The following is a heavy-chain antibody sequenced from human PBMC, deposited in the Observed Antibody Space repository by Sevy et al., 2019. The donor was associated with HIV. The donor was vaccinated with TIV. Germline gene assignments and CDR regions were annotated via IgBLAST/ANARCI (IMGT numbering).Heavy chain of an antibody. V-gene: IGHV3-21*01. J-gene: IGHJ3*02. CDR3: AREVVVVAARGANDAFDI. CDR1: GFTFSSYS. D-gene: IGHD2-15*01. CDR2: ISSGSSYL. Sequence: GGSLRLSCAASGFTFSSYSMNWVRQAPGKGLEWVSSISSGSSYLYYADSVKGRFTISRDNAKNSLYLQMNSLRAEDTAVYYCAREVVVVAARGANDAFDIWGQGTMVTVSS.